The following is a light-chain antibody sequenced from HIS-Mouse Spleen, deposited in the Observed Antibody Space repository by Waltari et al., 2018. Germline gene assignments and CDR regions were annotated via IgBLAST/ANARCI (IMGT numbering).Light chain of an antibody. J-gene: IGLJ2*01. CDR2: ADS. V-gene: IGLV3-10*01. CDR1: ALPKKY. CDR3: YSTDSSGNHRV. Sequence: SYELTQPPSVSVSPGQTARITCSGDALPKKYAYWYQQKSGQAPWLVIYADSKRTSGSPERFSGASSGTMATLTISGAQVEDEADYYCYSTDSSGNHRVFGGGTKLTVL.